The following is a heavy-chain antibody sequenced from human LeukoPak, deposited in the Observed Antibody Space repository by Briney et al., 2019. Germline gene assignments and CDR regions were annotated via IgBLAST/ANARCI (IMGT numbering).Heavy chain of an antibody. V-gene: IGHV4-61*02. Sequence: PSETLSLTCTVSGGSISSGSYYWSWIRQPAGKGLEWIGRIYTSGSTNYNPSLKSRVTISVDTSKNQFSLKLSSVTAADTAVYYCARVMVSPRITTVTTFRIDYYYYYMDVWGKGTTVTISS. CDR2: IYTSGST. D-gene: IGHD4-17*01. J-gene: IGHJ6*03. CDR1: GGSISSGSYY. CDR3: ARVMVSPRITTVTTFRIDYYYYYMDV.